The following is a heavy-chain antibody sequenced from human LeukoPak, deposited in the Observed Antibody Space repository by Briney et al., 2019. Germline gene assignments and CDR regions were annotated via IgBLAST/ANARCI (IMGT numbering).Heavy chain of an antibody. D-gene: IGHD2-21*02. CDR2: IWYDGSNK. CDR1: GFTFSIYG. J-gene: IGHJ4*02. CDR3: AGGVVTATSLDY. V-gene: IGHV3-33*01. Sequence: PGSSLRLSCAASGFTFSIYGMHWVRQAPGKGLEWVAVIWYDGSNKYYADSVTGRFTISRDNSKNTLYLQMNSLRAEDTAVYYCAGGVVTATSLDYWGQGTLVTVSS.